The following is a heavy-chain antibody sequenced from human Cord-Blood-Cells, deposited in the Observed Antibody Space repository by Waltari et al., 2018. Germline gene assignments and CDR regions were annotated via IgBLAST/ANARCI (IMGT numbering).Heavy chain of an antibody. D-gene: IGHD6-6*01. CDR3: ATAREGGSSYYFDY. J-gene: IGHJ4*02. CDR1: GGSFSGYY. CDR2: INHSGST. Sequence: QVQLQQWGAGLLKPSETLSLTCAVSGGSFSGYYWSWIRQPPGKGLEWIGEINHSGSTNYNPSLKSRVTISVDTSKNQFSLKLSSVTAADTAVYYCATAREGGSSYYFDYWGQGTLVTVSS. V-gene: IGHV4-34*01.